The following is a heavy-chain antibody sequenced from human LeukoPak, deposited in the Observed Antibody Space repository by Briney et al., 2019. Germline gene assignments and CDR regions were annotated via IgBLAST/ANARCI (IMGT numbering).Heavy chain of an antibody. CDR1: GGSISSSSNY. V-gene: IGHV4-39*01. D-gene: IGHD3-16*01. J-gene: IGHJ4*02. Sequence: SETLSLTCTVSGGSISSSSNYWAWIRQPPGKGLEWMGSIFQSGSTYYNPSLESRLTISIGTSKNQFSLKLTSVTAADTAVYYCARQNSYVYYFDYWGQGTLVTVSS. CDR2: IFQSGST. CDR3: ARQNSYVYYFDY.